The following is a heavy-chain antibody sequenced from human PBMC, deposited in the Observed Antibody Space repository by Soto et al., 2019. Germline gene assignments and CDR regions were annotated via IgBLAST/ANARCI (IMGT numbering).Heavy chain of an antibody. CDR1: GGSISSGGYY. V-gene: IGHV4-31*03. CDR2: IYYSGST. CDR3: ARARLIGPWVYGSVLDV. D-gene: IGHD3-10*01. J-gene: IGHJ6*02. Sequence: PSETLSLTCTVSGGSISSGGYYWSWIRQHPGKGLEWIGYIYYSGSTYYNPSLKSRVTISVDTSKNQFSLKLSSVTAADTAVYYCARARLIGPWVYGSVLDVWGQGTTVTVSS.